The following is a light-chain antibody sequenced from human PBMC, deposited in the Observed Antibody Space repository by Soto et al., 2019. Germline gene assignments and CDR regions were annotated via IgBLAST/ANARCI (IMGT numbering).Light chain of an antibody. CDR3: HQHGGTPET. J-gene: IGKJ1*01. CDR1: QSVSNNY. CDR2: RAS. Sequence: EIVMTQSPATLSVSPGDRATLXXRASQSVSNNYVAWYQQKPGQAPRXXIFRASNKATGVPDRFSGSGSGTEFILTISALEPEDSGIYHCHQHGGTPETFGQGTKVDIK. V-gene: IGKV3-20*01.